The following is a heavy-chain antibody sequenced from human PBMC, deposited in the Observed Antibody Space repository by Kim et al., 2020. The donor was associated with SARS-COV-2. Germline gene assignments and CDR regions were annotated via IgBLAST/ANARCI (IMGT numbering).Heavy chain of an antibody. CDR1: GFTFSRYA. Sequence: GGSLRLSCAASGFTFSRYAMTWVRQAPGKGLEWVSGVGNSGKTTYYADSVKGRFTISRDDSKNTLYLQMNTLRAEDTALYFCARLYGNFYDDYGIRYWSGFDYWGQGTLVTVSS. J-gene: IGHJ4*02. CDR2: VGNSGKTT. CDR3: ARLYGNFYDDYGIRYWSGFDY. D-gene: IGHD3-16*01. V-gene: IGHV3-23*01.